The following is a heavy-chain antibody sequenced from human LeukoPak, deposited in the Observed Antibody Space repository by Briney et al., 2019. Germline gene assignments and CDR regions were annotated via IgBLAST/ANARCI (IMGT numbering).Heavy chain of an antibody. Sequence: GGSLRLSCSAFGFAFDKYAMNWVRQAPEKGLEWVSTISGGGGSTYYADSVKGRFTISRDNSKNTLYLQMNSLRAEDTAVYYCAKGGNRGQWLVRLVGYFDLWGRGTLVTVSS. CDR2: ISGGGGST. D-gene: IGHD6-19*01. CDR3: AKGGNRGQWLVRLVGYFDL. J-gene: IGHJ2*01. V-gene: IGHV3-23*01. CDR1: GFAFDKYA.